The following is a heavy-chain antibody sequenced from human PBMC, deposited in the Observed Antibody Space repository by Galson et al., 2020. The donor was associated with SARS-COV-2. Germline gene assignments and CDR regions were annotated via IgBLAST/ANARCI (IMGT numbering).Heavy chain of an antibody. CDR2: IYNSGTS. CDR3: ARGRKSMITFGGVIVDAFDL. J-gene: IGHJ3*01. Sequence: SETLSLTCTVSGGSISSGGYYWSWIRQHPGKGLEWIGYIYNSGTSYYNPSLKSRVSISIDTSKNQFSLKLSSVTAADTAVYYCARGRKSMITFGGVIVDAFDLWGQGTLVTVSP. CDR1: GGSISSGGYY. V-gene: IGHV4-31*03. D-gene: IGHD3-16*02.